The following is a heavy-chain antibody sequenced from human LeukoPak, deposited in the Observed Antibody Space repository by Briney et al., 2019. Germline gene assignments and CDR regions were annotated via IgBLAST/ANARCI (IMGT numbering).Heavy chain of an antibody. CDR2: IYSGGST. CDR3: ARGGPGTKIDY. V-gene: IGHV3-53*01. CDR1: GFTVSSNY. Sequence: GGSLRLSCAASGFTVSSNYMSWVRQAPGKGPEWVSVIYSGGSTYYADSVKGRFTISRDNSKNTLYLQMNSLRAEDTAVYYCARGGPGTKIDYWGQGTLVTVSS. D-gene: IGHD1/OR15-1a*01. J-gene: IGHJ4*02.